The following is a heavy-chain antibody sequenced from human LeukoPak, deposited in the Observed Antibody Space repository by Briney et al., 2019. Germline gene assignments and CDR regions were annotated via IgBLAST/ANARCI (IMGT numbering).Heavy chain of an antibody. D-gene: IGHD2-2*02. Sequence: SQTLSLICTVSGGSISSGDYYWSWIRQPPGKGLEWIGYIYYSGSTYYNPSLKSRVTISVDTSKNQFSLKLSSVTAADTAVYYCARDEYRGSVPAAIGYWGQGTLVTVSS. V-gene: IGHV4-30-4*08. CDR1: GGSISSGDYY. J-gene: IGHJ4*02. CDR3: ARDEYRGSVPAAIGY. CDR2: IYYSGST.